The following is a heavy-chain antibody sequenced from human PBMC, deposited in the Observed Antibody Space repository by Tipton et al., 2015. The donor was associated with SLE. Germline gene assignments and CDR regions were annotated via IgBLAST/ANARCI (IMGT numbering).Heavy chain of an antibody. CDR2: ISYDGSNK. CDR1: GFIFSTYA. J-gene: IGHJ6*02. Sequence: SLRLSCADSGFIFSTYAMHWVRQAPGKGLEWVAVISYDGSNKYYADSVKGRFTISRDNSKNTLYLQMNSLRAEDTAVYYCAKDGPGVSDGMDVWGQGTTVTVSS. D-gene: IGHD3-10*01. CDR3: AKDGPGVSDGMDV. V-gene: IGHV3-30-3*01.